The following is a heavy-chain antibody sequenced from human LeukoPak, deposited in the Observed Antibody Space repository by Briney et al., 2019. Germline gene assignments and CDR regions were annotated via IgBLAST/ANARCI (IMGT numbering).Heavy chain of an antibody. D-gene: IGHD1-26*01. CDR2: IYTSGSA. CDR3: ARGGSHFDY. V-gene: IGHV4-59*10. J-gene: IGHJ4*02. Sequence: SETLSLTSAVYGGSFSGYYWSWIRQPAGKGLEWIGRIYTSGSANYNPSLKSRVTMSVDTSKNQFSLRLSSVTAADTAVYYCARGGSHFDYWGQGTLVTVSS. CDR1: GGSFSGYY.